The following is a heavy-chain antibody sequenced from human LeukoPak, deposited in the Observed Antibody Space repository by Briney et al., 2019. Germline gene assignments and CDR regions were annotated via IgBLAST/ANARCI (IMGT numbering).Heavy chain of an antibody. J-gene: IGHJ5*02. Sequence: SETLSLTCAVYGGSFSGYYWSWIRQPPGKGLEWIGEINHSGSTNYNPSLKSRVTISVDTSKNQFSLKLSSVTAADTAVYYCARGRRDIVVVVAAPDWFDPWGQGTLVTVPS. V-gene: IGHV4-34*01. CDR1: GGSFSGYY. CDR3: ARGRRDIVVVVAAPDWFDP. D-gene: IGHD2-15*01. CDR2: INHSGST.